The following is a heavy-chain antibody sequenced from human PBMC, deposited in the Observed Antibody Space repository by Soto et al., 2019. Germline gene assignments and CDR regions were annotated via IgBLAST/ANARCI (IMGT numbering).Heavy chain of an antibody. J-gene: IGHJ6*02. Sequence: PVGSLRLSCAASGFTFSSYAMSWVRQAPGKGLEWVSAISGSGGSTYYADSVKGRFTISRDNSKNTLYLQMNSLRAEDTAVYYCAKVEEISWDPDDYYGPSVPDYGMDVWGQGNTVTVAS. CDR3: AKVEEISWDPDDYYGPSVPDYGMDV. V-gene: IGHV3-23*01. CDR1: GFTFSSYA. D-gene: IGHD4-17*01. CDR2: ISGSGGST.